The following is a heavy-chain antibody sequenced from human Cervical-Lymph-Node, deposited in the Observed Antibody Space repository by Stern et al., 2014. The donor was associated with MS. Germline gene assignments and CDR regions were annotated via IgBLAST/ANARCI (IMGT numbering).Heavy chain of an antibody. CDR2: ISWGSGTI. J-gene: IGHJ6*02. CDR3: AKDLRGFGSYYSYYGLDV. V-gene: IGHV3-9*01. CDR1: GFSFDDYA. Sequence: EVQLVESGGGLVQHGRSLRLSCAASGFSFDDYAMHWVRQAPGKGLEWVSGISWGSGTIGYADSVKGRFTISRDNAKRSLYLQMNSLRADDTALYYCAKDLRGFGSYYSYYGLDVWGQGTTVTVSS. D-gene: IGHD5-18*01.